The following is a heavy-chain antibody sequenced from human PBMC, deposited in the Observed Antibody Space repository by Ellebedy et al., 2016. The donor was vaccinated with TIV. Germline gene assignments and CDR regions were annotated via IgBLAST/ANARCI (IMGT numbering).Heavy chain of an antibody. CDR3: ASGLTGDYGAFDV. Sequence: GESLKISCAASGFTFWRRWMTWVRQAPGKGLEWVANIADDGREENYVDSVRGRFTISRDNAKNLLSLHMNTLRAEDTAVYYCASGLTGDYGAFDVWGPGTMVTVSS. D-gene: IGHD4-17*01. CDR2: IADDGREE. V-gene: IGHV3-7*03. J-gene: IGHJ3*01. CDR1: GFTFWRRW.